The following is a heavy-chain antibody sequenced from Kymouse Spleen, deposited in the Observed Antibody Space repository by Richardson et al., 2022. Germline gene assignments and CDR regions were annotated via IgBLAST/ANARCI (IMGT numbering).Heavy chain of an antibody. CDR3: AKERITGTTGYYYYYGMDV. Sequence: EVQLVESGGGLVQPGRSLRLSCAASGFTFDDYAMHWVRQAPGKGLEWVSGISWNSGSIGYADSVKGRFTISRDNAKNSLYLQMNSLRAEDTALYYCAKERITGTTGYYYYYGMDVWGQGTTVTVSS. J-gene: IGHJ6*02. V-gene: IGHV3-9*01. CDR2: ISWNSGSI. D-gene: IGHD1-7*01. CDR1: GFTFDDYA.